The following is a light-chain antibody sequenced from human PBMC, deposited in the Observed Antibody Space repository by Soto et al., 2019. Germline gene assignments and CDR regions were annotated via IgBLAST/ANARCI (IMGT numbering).Light chain of an antibody. CDR1: QNISNY. CDR3: QQYYSYPWT. Sequence: IVLTQSPATLSLSPGRRATLSCSASQNISNYLIWYQQKPGQAPRLLIYDVSNRATGIPARFSGSGSGTDFTLTISCLQSEDFATYYCQQYYSYPWTFGQGTKVDIK. V-gene: IGKV3-11*01. J-gene: IGKJ1*01. CDR2: DVS.